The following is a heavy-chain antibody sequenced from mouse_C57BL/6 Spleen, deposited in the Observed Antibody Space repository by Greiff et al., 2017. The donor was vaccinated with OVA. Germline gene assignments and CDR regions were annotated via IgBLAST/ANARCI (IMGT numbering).Heavy chain of an antibody. D-gene: IGHD1-1*01. CDR3: ARGDYGSSYPLAMDY. CDR1: GYTFTSYW. CDR2: IDPSDSET. V-gene: IGHV1-52*01. J-gene: IGHJ4*01. Sequence: QVQLQQPGAELVRPGSSVKLSCKASGYTFTSYWMHWVKQRPIQGLEWIGNIDPSDSETHYNQKFKDKATLTVDKSSSTAYMQLSSLTSEDSAVYYCARGDYGSSYPLAMDYWGQGTSVTVSS.